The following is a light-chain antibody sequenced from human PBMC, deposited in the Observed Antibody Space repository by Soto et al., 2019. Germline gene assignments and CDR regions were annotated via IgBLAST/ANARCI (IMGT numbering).Light chain of an antibody. CDR1: QSVSTNY. V-gene: IGKV3-20*01. J-gene: IGKJ1*01. CDR3: QQYGSSPWT. Sequence: EIVLTQSPGTLSLSPGERATLSCSASQSVSTNYLAWYQQKPGQAPRVLIYGASSRATGIPDRFSGSGSGTDFPLTISRLEPEDFAVYYCQQYGSSPWTFGQGTKVEIK. CDR2: GAS.